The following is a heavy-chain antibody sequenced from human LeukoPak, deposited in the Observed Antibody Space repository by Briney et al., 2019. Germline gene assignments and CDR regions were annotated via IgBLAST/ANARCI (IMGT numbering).Heavy chain of an antibody. Sequence: SETLSLTCTVSGGSISSYYWSWIRQPPAKGQEWMGNIYYSGITNYNPHLKSRVTISVDTAKNQFSLKFKYVTAADTAVYYCAREEAAAGSSAFDIWGQGTMVTVSS. CDR3: AREEAAAGSSAFDI. CDR2: IYYSGIT. J-gene: IGHJ3*02. V-gene: IGHV4-59*01. D-gene: IGHD6-13*01. CDR1: GGSISSYY.